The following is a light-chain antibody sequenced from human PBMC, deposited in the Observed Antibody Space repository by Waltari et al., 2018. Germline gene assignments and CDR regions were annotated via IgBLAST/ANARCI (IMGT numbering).Light chain of an antibody. J-gene: IGKJ4*01. Sequence: EIVLTQSPATLSLSPGERATLSCRASQRVSSYVAWYQQKPGQAPRLLIYDASTRATGIPARFSGSGSGTDFTLTISSLEPEDFAVYYCQQRSSWPTFGGGTKVEIK. V-gene: IGKV3-11*01. CDR3: QQRSSWPT. CDR2: DAS. CDR1: QRVSSY.